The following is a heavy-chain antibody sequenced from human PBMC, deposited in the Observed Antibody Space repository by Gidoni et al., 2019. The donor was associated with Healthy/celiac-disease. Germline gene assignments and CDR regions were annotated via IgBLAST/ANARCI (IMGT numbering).Heavy chain of an antibody. J-gene: IGHJ5*02. CDR3: ARHVSNRLLWFGEVDGA. Sequence: QLQLQESGPGLVKPSETLSLTCTVSGGSISSSSYYWGWIRQPPGKGLEWIGSIYYSGSTYYNPSLKSRVTISVDTSKNQFSLKLSSVTAADTAVYYCARHVSNRLLWFGEVDGAWGQGTLVTVSS. CDR2: IYYSGST. D-gene: IGHD3-10*01. CDR1: GGSISSSSYY. V-gene: IGHV4-39*01.